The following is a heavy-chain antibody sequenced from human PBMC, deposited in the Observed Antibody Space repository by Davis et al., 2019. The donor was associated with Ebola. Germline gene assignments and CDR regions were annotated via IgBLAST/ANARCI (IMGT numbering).Heavy chain of an antibody. V-gene: IGHV4-34*01. CDR1: GGSFSGYY. J-gene: IGHJ6*04. CDR3: ARRGATPYGMDV. Sequence: SETLSPTCAVYGGSFSGYYWSWIRQPPGKGLEWIGEINHSGSTNHNPSLKSRVTRSVDTSKNQFSLKLSSVTAADTAVYYCARRGATPYGMDVWGKGTTVTVSS. D-gene: IGHD1-26*01. CDR2: INHSGST.